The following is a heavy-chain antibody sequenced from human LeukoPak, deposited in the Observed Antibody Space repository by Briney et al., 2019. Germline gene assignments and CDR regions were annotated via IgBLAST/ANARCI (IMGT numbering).Heavy chain of an antibody. D-gene: IGHD3-3*01. CDR2: IKQDGSEK. CDR3: ARESGWGLPHAFDF. J-gene: IGHJ3*01. CDR1: GFTFSSYW. V-gene: IGHV3-7*01. Sequence: GGSLRLSCAASGFTFSSYWMSWVRQAPGKGLEWVANIKQDGSEKYYVDSVKGRFTISRDNAKNSLYLQMNSLRAEDTAVYYCARESGWGLPHAFDFWGQGTMVTVSS.